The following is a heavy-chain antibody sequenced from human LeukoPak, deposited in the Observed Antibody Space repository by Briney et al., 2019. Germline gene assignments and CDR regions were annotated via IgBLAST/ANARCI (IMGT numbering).Heavy chain of an antibody. V-gene: IGHV1-18*01. D-gene: IGHD3-3*01. CDR2: ISAYNGNT. CDR1: GYTFTSYG. CDR3: ARDEYYDFWSGYYNGLYYFDY. Sequence: ASVKVSCKASGYTFTSYGISWVRQAPGQGLEWMGWISAYNGNTNYAQKLQGRVTMTTDTSTSTAYMELRSLRSDDTAVYYCARDEYYDFWSGYYNGLYYFDYWGQGTLVTVPS. J-gene: IGHJ4*02.